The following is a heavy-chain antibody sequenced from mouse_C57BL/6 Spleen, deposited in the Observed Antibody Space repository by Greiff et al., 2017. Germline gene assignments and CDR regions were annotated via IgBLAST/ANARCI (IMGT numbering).Heavy chain of an antibody. D-gene: IGHD2-4*01. CDR2: INPYNGDT. J-gene: IGHJ3*01. Sequence: EVQGVESGPELVQPGASVKISCKASGYSFTGYFMNWVKQSHGKSLEWIGRINPYNGDTFYNQMFKGKATLTVDKSSSTAHMELLSLTSEDFAVYYCARYDDDVSWFAYWGQGTLVTVSA. V-gene: IGHV1-37*01. CDR3: ARYDDDVSWFAY. CDR1: GYSFTGYF.